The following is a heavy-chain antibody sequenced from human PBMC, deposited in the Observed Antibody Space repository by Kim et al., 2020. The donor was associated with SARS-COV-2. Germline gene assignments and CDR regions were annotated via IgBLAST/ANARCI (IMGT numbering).Heavy chain of an antibody. V-gene: IGHV4-4*07. D-gene: IGHD3-10*01. Sequence: SETLSLTCSVSGGSVTSYYWSWIRQPAGEGLEWIGRIYHSGSTEFNPSLKSRVTMSVDTSKNQFSLNLRSVTAADTAVDFCARGGEPFDSWGQGTLVTGS. J-gene: IGHJ4*02. CDR3: ARGGEPFDS. CDR2: IYHSGST. CDR1: GGSVTSYY.